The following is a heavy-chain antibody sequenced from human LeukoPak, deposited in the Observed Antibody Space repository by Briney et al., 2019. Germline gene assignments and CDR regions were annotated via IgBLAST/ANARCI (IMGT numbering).Heavy chain of an antibody. Sequence: PGGSLRLSCAASGFTVSSNYMSWVRQAPGKGLEWVSVIYSGGSAYYADSVKGRFTISRDNSKNTLYLQMNSLRAEDTAVYYCAREFPTPVAGYFDYWGQGTLVTVSS. CDR1: GFTVSSNY. J-gene: IGHJ4*02. V-gene: IGHV3-66*01. D-gene: IGHD6-19*01. CDR2: IYSGGSA. CDR3: AREFPTPVAGYFDY.